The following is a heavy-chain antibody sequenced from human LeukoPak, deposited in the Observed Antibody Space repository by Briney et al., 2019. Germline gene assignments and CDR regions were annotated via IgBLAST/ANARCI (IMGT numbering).Heavy chain of an antibody. CDR3: ARIRFLEWFGWFDP. CDR1: GXSISSYY. CDR2: IYYSGST. V-gene: IGHV4-59*01. J-gene: IGHJ5*02. D-gene: IGHD3-3*01. Sequence: PSETLSLTCTVSGXSISSYYWSWIRQPPGKGLEWIAYIYYSGSTNYNPSLKSRVTISVDTSKNQFSLKLSSVTAADTAVYYCARIRFLEWFGWFDPWGQGTLVTVSS.